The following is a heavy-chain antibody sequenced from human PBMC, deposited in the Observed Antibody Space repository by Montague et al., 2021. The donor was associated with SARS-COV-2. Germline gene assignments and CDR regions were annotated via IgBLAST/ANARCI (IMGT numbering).Heavy chain of an antibody. Sequence: SLRLSCAASGYSFINYAMGWVRQAPGKGLKWVSVISGSGGNTYFADFVRRRFTTSRDTSKNTLYLQINSLRAEDTAVYCCVRKNYYGSGRFSSFDYWGQGTLVTVSS. V-gene: IGHV3-23*01. CDR3: VRKNYYGSGRFSSFDY. CDR2: ISGSGGNT. CDR1: GYSFINYA. D-gene: IGHD3-10*01. J-gene: IGHJ4*02.